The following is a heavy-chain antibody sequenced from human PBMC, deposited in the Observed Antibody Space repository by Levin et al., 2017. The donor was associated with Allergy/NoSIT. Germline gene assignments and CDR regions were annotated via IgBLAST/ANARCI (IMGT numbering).Heavy chain of an antibody. CDR1: GFTFSSYA. D-gene: IGHD6-19*01. V-gene: IGHV3-23*01. Sequence: PGGSLRLSCAVSGFTFSSYAMSWVRQAPGKGLEWVSAISGSGGSTYYADSVKGRFTISRDNSKNTLYLQINSLRAEDTAVYYCAKAGPYSSGWLVFGYFDYWGQGTLVTVSS. J-gene: IGHJ4*02. CDR3: AKAGPYSSGWLVFGYFDY. CDR2: ISGSGGST.